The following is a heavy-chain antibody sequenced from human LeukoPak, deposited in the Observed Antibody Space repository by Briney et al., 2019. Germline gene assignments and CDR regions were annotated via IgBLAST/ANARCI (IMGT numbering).Heavy chain of an antibody. Sequence: SETLSLTCAVSGGSISSYLWSWIRQPPGKGLEWIGYISYSGSTNYNPSLKSRVTMSVDTSKNQFSLKLNSVTAADTAVYYRARGRYYFDYWDQGTLVTVSS. CDR1: GGSISSYL. V-gene: IGHV4-59*01. CDR2: ISYSGST. D-gene: IGHD3-16*02. J-gene: IGHJ4*02. CDR3: ARGRYYFDY.